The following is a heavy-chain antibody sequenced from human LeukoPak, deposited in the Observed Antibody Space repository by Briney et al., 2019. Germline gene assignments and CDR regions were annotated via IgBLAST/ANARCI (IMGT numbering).Heavy chain of an antibody. V-gene: IGHV4-59*11. J-gene: IGHJ4*02. CDR3: ARVGPYYGSGSFDY. CDR2: IYYSGST. CDR1: GGSMTSHY. D-gene: IGHD3-10*01. Sequence: PSETLSLTCTVSGGSMTSHYWSWIRQPPGKNLEWIAYIYYSGSTNYNPSLRSRVTISVDTSKNQFSLKLTSVTPADSAVYYCARVGPYYGSGSFDYWGQGTLVTVSS.